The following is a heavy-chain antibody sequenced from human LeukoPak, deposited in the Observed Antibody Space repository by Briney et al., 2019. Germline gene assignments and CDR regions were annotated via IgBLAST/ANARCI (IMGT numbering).Heavy chain of an antibody. J-gene: IGHJ4*02. Sequence: PSETLSLTCTVSGGSISSYYWSWIRQPPGKGLEWIGYIYYSGSTNYNTSLKSRVTISVDTSKNQFSLKLSSVTAADTAVYYCARVKSGYCGGDCYIYYFDYWGQGTLVTVSS. CDR1: GGSISSYY. V-gene: IGHV4-59*01. CDR2: IYYSGST. D-gene: IGHD2-21*02. CDR3: ARVKSGYCGGDCYIYYFDY.